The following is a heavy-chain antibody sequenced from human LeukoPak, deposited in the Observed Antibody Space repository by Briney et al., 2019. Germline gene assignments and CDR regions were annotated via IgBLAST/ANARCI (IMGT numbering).Heavy chain of an antibody. CDR1: GFTFSSYS. V-gene: IGHV3-21*01. CDR2: ISSSSSYI. CDR3: ARDSDDSGGYYNGVWFDP. Sequence: GGSLRLSCAASGFTFSSYSMNWVRQAPGKGLEWVSSISSSSSYIYYADSVKGRFTISRDNAKNSLYLQMNSLRAKDTAVYYCARDSDDSGGYYNGVWFDPWGQGTLVTVSS. D-gene: IGHD3-22*01. J-gene: IGHJ5*02.